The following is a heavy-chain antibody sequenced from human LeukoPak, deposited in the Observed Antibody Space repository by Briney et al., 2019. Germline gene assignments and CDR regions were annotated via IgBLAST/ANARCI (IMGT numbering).Heavy chain of an antibody. D-gene: IGHD6-6*01. CDR1: GYTFTGYY. CDR3: ARAHQYSSSFYPLLNFDY. V-gene: IGHV1-2*06. J-gene: IGHJ4*02. Sequence: ASVKVSCKASGYTFTGYYMHWVRQAPGQGLEWMGRINPNSDGTNYAQKFQGRVTMTRATSISTAYMELSRLRSDDTAVYYCARAHQYSSSFYPLLNFDYWGQGTLVTVSS. CDR2: INPNSDGT.